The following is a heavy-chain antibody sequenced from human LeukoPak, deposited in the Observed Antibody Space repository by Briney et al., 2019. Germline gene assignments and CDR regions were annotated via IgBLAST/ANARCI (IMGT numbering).Heavy chain of an antibody. CDR3: ARLSSGSYPVTVDY. V-gene: IGHV4-59*08. J-gene: IGHJ4*02. Sequence: SETLSLTCTVSGGSISSYYWSWIRQPPGKGLEWIGYIYYSGSTNYNPSLKSRVTISVDTSKNQFSLKLSSVTAAGTAVYYCARLSSGSYPVTVDYWGQGTLVTVSS. CDR2: IYYSGST. D-gene: IGHD1-26*01. CDR1: GGSISSYY.